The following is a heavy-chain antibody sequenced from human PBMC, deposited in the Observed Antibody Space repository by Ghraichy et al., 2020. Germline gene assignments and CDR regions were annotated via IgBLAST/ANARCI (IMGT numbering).Heavy chain of an antibody. Sequence: LSLTCAASGFTFSSYAMSWVRQAPGKGLEWVSAISGSGGSTYYADSVKGRFTISRDNSKNTLYLQMNSLRAEDTAVYYCAKSIDYGDPFFDYWGQGTLVTVSS. CDR2: ISGSGGST. V-gene: IGHV3-23*01. CDR1: GFTFSSYA. J-gene: IGHJ4*02. CDR3: AKSIDYGDPFFDY. D-gene: IGHD4-17*01.